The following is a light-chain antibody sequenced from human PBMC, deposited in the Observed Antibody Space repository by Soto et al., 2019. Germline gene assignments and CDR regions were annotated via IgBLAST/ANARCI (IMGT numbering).Light chain of an antibody. CDR2: VDSDGSH. V-gene: IGLV4-69*01. Sequence: QSVLTQSPSASASLGASVKLTCTLSSGHSSYDIAWHQQQPEKGPRYLMKVDSDGSHSKGDGIPDRFSGSSSGAARYLTISGLPSEDEADYCCQTWGTDIAVFGGGTQLTVL. CDR1: SGHSSYD. J-gene: IGLJ7*01. CDR3: QTWGTDIAV.